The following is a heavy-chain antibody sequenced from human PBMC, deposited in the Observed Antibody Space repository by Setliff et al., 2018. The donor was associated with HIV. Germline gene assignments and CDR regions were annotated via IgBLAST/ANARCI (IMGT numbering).Heavy chain of an antibody. Sequence: SETLSLTCAVYGGSFSGYYWSWIRQPPGKGLEWIGEIIHTGSTNYNPSLKSRVTISVDTSKNQFSLKLSSVTAEDTAVYYCARPIAAAGLFDSWGQGTLVTVSS. D-gene: IGHD6-13*01. V-gene: IGHV4-34*12. CDR3: ARPIAAAGLFDS. CDR1: GGSFSGYY. J-gene: IGHJ4*02. CDR2: IIHTGST.